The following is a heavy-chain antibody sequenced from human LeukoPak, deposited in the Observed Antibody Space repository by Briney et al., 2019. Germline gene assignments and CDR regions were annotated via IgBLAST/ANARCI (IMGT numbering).Heavy chain of an antibody. CDR1: GFTFSDFA. J-gene: IGHJ4*02. V-gene: IGHV3-23*01. Sequence: PGGSLRLSCAASGFTFSDFAMSWARLAPGKGLEWVSSIEKNAGGAYYADSVKGRFTVSRDNSKNTLYLQMSSLRVEDTVLYYCAKQEGALIENWCFDHWGLGTLVTVSS. CDR2: IEKNAGGA. CDR3: AKQEGALIENWCFDH. D-gene: IGHD1-26*01.